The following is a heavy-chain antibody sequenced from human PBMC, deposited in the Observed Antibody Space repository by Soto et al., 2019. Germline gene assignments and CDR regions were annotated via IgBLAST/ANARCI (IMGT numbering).Heavy chain of an antibody. J-gene: IGHJ6*02. D-gene: IGHD3-3*01. Sequence: PGGSLRLSCAASGFTFSSYSMNWVRQAPGKGLEWVSSISSSSSYIYYADSVKGRFTISRDNAKNSLYLQMNSLRAEDTAVYYCAWTLDFWSPDRPYYGMDVWGQGTTVTVS. CDR2: ISSSSSYI. CDR1: GFTFSSYS. V-gene: IGHV3-21*01. CDR3: AWTLDFWSPDRPYYGMDV.